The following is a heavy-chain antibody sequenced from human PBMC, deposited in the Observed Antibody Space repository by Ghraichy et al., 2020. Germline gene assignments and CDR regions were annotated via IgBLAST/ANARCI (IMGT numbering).Heavy chain of an antibody. CDR1: GGSFSSYA. Sequence: SVKVSCKASGGSFSSYAFSWVRQAPGQGLEWMGRIIPILGMSDYPQNFRGTVTITADTSTNTAYMELSSLRSEDTAVYYCARSGADSYYYGMDVWGQGTTVTVSS. V-gene: IGHV1-69*04. D-gene: IGHD3-10*01. CDR2: IIPILGMS. J-gene: IGHJ6*02. CDR3: ARSGADSYYYGMDV.